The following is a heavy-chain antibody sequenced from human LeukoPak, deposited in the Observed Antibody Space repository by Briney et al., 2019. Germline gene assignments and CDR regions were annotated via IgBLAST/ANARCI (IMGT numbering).Heavy chain of an antibody. CDR3: TKTTVTTCFDY. V-gene: IGHV3-21*01. J-gene: IGHJ4*01. CDR2: ISSSSSYI. CDR1: GFTFRSYS. D-gene: IGHD4-17*01. Sequence: GGSLRLSCAASGFTFRSYSMHWVRQAPGKGLEWVSSISSSSSYIYYADSVKGRFTIPRDNAKNSLYLQMNSLRAEDTAVYYCTKTTVTTCFDYWGQGTLVTVSS.